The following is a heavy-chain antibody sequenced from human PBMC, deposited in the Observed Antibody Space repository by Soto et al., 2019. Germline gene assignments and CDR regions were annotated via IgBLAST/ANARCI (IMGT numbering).Heavy chain of an antibody. Sequence: QVQLVQSGSEVKMPGSSVKVSCKTSGGTFSRHAINWVRQAPGQGLEWMGGIIPLFGTTNYAQKFKGRVTISADESTSSAYMELSSLTSEDAAVYYCARAAIHGSSWYFWFGTWGQGTLVTVSS. CDR2: IIPLFGTT. V-gene: IGHV1-69*01. CDR1: GGTFSRHA. J-gene: IGHJ5*02. D-gene: IGHD6-13*01. CDR3: ARAAIHGSSWYFWFGT.